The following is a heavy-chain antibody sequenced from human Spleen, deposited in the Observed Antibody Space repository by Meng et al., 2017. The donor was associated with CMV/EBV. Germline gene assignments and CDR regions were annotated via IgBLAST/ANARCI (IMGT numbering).Heavy chain of an antibody. CDR1: GFTFDDYG. CDR2: ITWNGGFL. Sequence: SWAASGFTFDDYGMTWVRQAPGKGLEWVSSITWNGGFLASATSVTARFTISRDNAKNSLYLQMNSLRAEDTALYYCARSPAGGWSYDYWGQGTLVTVSS. CDR3: ARSPAGGWSYDY. V-gene: IGHV3-20*04. J-gene: IGHJ4*02. D-gene: IGHD6-19*01.